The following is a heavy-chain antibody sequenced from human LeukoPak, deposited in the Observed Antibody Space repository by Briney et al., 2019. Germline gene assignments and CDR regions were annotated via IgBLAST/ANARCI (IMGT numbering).Heavy chain of an antibody. CDR3: AKGSYSSSSDY. Sequence: GGSLRLSCAASGFTFSSYDLSWVRQTAGRGLEWVSGVSGSGGSTAYADSVKGRFTISRDNSKNTLYLEMNSLRAEDTAVYYCAKGSYSSSSDYWGQGTLVTVSS. CDR2: VSGSGGST. V-gene: IGHV3-23*01. CDR1: GFTFSSYD. J-gene: IGHJ4*02. D-gene: IGHD6-6*01.